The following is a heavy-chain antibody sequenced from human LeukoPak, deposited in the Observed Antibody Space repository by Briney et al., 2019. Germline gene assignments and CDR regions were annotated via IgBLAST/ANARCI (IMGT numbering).Heavy chain of an antibody. D-gene: IGHD2-2*01. CDR2: INPNSGGT. CDR1: GYTFTGYY. V-gene: IGHV1-2*02. CDR3: ARRDQMLFSLY. J-gene: IGHJ1*01. Sequence: ASVKVSCKASGYTFTGYYVHWVRQAPGQGLEWMGWINPNSGGTKYAQKFQGRVAMTSDTSISTAYMELSSLRSDDTAGYFCARRDQMLFSLYWGQGTLVTVSS.